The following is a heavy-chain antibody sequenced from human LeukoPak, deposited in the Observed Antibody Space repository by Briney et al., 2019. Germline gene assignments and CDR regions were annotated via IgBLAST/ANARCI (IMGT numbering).Heavy chain of an antibody. CDR3: ARAESLGYCSRTSCPYYFDY. Sequence: ASVKVSCKASGYTFTSYGISWVRQAPGQGPEWMGWISAYNGNTNYAQKLQSRVTMTTDTSTSTAYMELRSLRSDDTAVYYCARAESLGYCSRTSCPYYFDYWGQGTLVTVSS. CDR1: GYTFTSYG. V-gene: IGHV1-18*01. D-gene: IGHD2-2*01. J-gene: IGHJ4*02. CDR2: ISAYNGNT.